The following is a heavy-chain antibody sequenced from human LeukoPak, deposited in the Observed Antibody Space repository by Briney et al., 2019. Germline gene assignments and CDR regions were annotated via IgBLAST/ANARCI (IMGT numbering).Heavy chain of an antibody. CDR2: INPNSGGT. J-gene: IGHJ5*02. CDR1: GYTFTGYY. Sequence: ASVKVSCKTTGYTFTGYYMHCVREAPGQELEWMGWINPNSGGTNYAQKLQGRVTMTRDTSISTAYMELSRLRSDDTAVYYCARGKELWFGELLDWFDPWGQGTLVTVSS. CDR3: ARGKELWFGELLDWFDP. V-gene: IGHV1-2*02. D-gene: IGHD3-10*01.